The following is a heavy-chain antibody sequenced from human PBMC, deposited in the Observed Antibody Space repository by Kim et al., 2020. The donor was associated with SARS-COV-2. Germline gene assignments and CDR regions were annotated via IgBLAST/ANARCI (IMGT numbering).Heavy chain of an antibody. J-gene: IGHJ4*02. CDR3: ARGSREQWLVTGRDY. Sequence: GGSLRLSCAASGFTFSSYSMSWVRQAPGKGLEWVSSISSSSSYIYYADSVKGRFTISRDNAKNSLYLQMNSLRDEDTAVYYCARGSREQWLVTGRDYWGQGTLVTVSS. V-gene: IGHV3-21*01. CDR2: ISSSSSYI. D-gene: IGHD6-19*01. CDR1: GFTFSSYS.